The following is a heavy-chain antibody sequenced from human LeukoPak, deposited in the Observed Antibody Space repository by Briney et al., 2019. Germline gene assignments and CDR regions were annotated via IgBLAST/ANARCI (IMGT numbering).Heavy chain of an antibody. J-gene: IGHJ6*02. CDR1: GFTFGTYA. CDR3: AKVSGGGLYYDGMDV. CDR2: VSGSGGRT. Sequence: PGGSLRLSCAASGFTFGTYAMSWVRQAPGKGLEWVSAVSGSGGRTYYAASVRGRFTISRDNSKNTLYLQMTSLRAENTAVYYCAKVSGGGLYYDGMDVWGQGTTVTVSS. D-gene: IGHD1-14*01. V-gene: IGHV3-23*01.